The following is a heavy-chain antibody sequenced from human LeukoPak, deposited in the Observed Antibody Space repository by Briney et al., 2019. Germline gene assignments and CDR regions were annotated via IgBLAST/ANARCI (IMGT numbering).Heavy chain of an antibody. CDR3: TPLYGLYDY. Sequence: PGGSLRLSCAASGFTFNHYAMNWVRQAPGEGLEWVGLIRRKADGGTTDYAAPVKGRFTISRDDSKNTLYLQMNGLKTEDTAVYYCTPLYGLYDYWGQGTLVTVSS. V-gene: IGHV3-15*07. CDR1: GFTFNHYA. J-gene: IGHJ4*02. CDR2: IRRKADGGTT. D-gene: IGHD4-17*01.